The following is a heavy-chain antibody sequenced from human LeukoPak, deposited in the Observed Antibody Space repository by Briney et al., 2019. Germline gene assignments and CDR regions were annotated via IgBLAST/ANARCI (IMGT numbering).Heavy chain of an antibody. CDR3: ARHSHSGLDAFDI. CDR1: GYSFTSYW. CDR2: IYPGDSDT. Sequence: GESLKISCKGSGYSFTSYWSGCVRQIPGKGLEGMGIIYPGDSDTRYGPSFQGQVTISADKSISTAYLQWSSLKASDTAMYYCARHSHSGLDAFDIWGQGTMVTVSS. V-gene: IGHV5-51*01. J-gene: IGHJ3*02. D-gene: IGHD1-26*01.